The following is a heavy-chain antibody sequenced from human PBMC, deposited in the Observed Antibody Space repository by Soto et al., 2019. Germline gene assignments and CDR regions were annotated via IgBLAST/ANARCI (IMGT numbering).Heavy chain of an antibody. D-gene: IGHD1-7*01. CDR3: GRESGETWDYEAS. CDR2: LNNCGNT. CDR1: GGSISSYR. J-gene: IGHJ5*02. V-gene: IGHV4-4*07. Sequence: SETLSLNCTVSGGSISSYRWSWLRQPAGKGLEWIGRLNNCGNTHYNPSLKSRVTVSVDTSRNQFFLTLRSVTAADSAVYHCGRESGETWDYEASWGQGTPVTVSS.